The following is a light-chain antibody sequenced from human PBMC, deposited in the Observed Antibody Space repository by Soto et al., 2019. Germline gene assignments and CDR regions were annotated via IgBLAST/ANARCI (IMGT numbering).Light chain of an antibody. CDR1: SSDVGGYNY. V-gene: IGLV2-14*01. Sequence: QSALTQPASVSGSPGQSITISCTGTSSDVGGYNYVSWYQQHPGKAPKLMIYEVSNRPSGVSNRFSGSKSVNTASLTISGLQAEDEADYYCSSYTSSSTHVVFGGGTQLTVL. CDR2: EVS. CDR3: SSYTSSSTHVV. J-gene: IGLJ2*01.